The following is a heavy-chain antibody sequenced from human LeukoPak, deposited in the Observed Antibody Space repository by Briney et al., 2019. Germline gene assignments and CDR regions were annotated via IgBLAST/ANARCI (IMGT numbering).Heavy chain of an antibody. Sequence: SETLSLTCIVSGGSISSYYWSWIRQPAGKGLEWIGRLYSSGDTNYNPSLKSRVTISVDTSKNQFSLKLSSVTAADTAVYYCARGEMATIEDAFDIWGQGTMVTVSS. CDR1: GGSISSYY. V-gene: IGHV4-4*07. J-gene: IGHJ3*02. CDR3: ARGEMATIEDAFDI. CDR2: LYSSGDT. D-gene: IGHD5-24*01.